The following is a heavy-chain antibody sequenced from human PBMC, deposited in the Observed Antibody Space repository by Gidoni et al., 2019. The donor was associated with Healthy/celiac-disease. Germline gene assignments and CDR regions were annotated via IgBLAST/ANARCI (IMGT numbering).Heavy chain of an antibody. CDR2: ISYSGST. Sequence: QLQLQESGPGLVKPSETLSLTCTVSGCSISSRSYHWGWIRQPPGKGLEWIGSISYSGSTFYNPSLKSRVSISADTSKNQFSLTLSSVTAADTAVYYCARHRLGIRDFDYWGQGTLVTVSS. V-gene: IGHV4-39*01. J-gene: IGHJ4*02. CDR3: ARHRLGIRDFDY. D-gene: IGHD7-27*01. CDR1: GCSISSRSYH.